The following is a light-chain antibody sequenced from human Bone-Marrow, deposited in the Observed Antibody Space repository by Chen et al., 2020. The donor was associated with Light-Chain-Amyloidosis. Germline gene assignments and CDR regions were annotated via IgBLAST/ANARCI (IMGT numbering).Light chain of an antibody. Sequence: IQMTPSSSALSASVGDKITITCRASETITNWVAWYQQKPGKAPKLLIYDASTLHSGVPSRFSASGSGTEFTLTITSLQPDDFATYYCQQYNSYLATFGQGTKV. CDR2: DAS. V-gene: IGKV1-5*01. J-gene: IGKJ1*01. CDR3: QQYNSYLAT. CDR1: ETITNW.